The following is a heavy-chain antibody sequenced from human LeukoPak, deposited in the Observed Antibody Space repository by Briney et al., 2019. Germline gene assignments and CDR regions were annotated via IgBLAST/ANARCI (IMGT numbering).Heavy chain of an antibody. Sequence: SSSSYYWGWIRQPPGKGLEWVSAISGSGGSTYYADSVKGRFTISRDNSKNTLYLQMNSLRAEDTAVYYCAKDALTYYYDSSGPSFFDYWGQGTLVTVSS. CDR1: SSSSYY. CDR2: ISGSGGST. J-gene: IGHJ4*02. D-gene: IGHD3-22*01. CDR3: AKDALTYYYDSSGPSFFDY. V-gene: IGHV3-23*01.